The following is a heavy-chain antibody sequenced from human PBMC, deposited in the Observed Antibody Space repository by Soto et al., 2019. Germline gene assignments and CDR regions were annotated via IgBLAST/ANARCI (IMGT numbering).Heavy chain of an antibody. V-gene: IGHV5-51*01. D-gene: IGHD6-13*01. CDR1: GYTFSNFW. CDR3: ARSPRSSPYFDY. J-gene: IGHJ4*02. Sequence: GESLKISCQCSGYTFSNFWICWVRQLPGKGLEWMGIIYPGDHETRYSPSFHGKVTILADKSINTAYLQWNSLEASDTAFYFCARSPRSSPYFDYWGQGALVTVSS. CDR2: IYPGDHET.